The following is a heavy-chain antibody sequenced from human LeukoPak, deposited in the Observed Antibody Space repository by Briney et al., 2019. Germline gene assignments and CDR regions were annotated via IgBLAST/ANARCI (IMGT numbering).Heavy chain of an antibody. D-gene: IGHD2-21*02. CDR3: ARSGTLLYYYMDV. CDR1: GFTFDDYG. V-gene: IGHV3-20*04. CDR2: INWNGGST. J-gene: IGHJ6*03. Sequence: GGSLRLSCAASGFTFDDYGMSWVRQAPGKGLEWVSGINWNGGSTGYADSVKGRFTISRDNATNSLYLQMNSLRAEDTALYYCARSGTLLYYYMDVWGKGTTVTVSS.